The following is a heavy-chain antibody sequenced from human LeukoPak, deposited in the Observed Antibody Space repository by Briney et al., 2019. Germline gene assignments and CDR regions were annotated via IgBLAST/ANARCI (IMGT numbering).Heavy chain of an antibody. Sequence: GGSLSLSCAASGFTFGDYGTRWVRQAPGKGLEWVSGINWKGGSTGYADSVKGGCTISRDGAKNSLYLQMKSLRAEDTALYYCARGLGGLLWFGDRRGYFDYWGQGTLVTVSS. CDR3: ARGLGGLLWFGDRRGYFDY. CDR1: GFTFGDYG. CDR2: INWKGGST. J-gene: IGHJ4*02. D-gene: IGHD3-10*01. V-gene: IGHV3-20*04.